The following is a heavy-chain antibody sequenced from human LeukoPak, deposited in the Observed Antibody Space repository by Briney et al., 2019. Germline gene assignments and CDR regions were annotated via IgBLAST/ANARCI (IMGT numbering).Heavy chain of an antibody. CDR2: INPSSGRT. Sequence: ASVKVSCKPSGYIFTTYYIHWVRQAPGQGLEWMGMINPSSGRTSSAQKFQGRVTMTRDTSTSTVYMQLSSLTSEDTAVYYCARVEWEMLGGGLDYWGQGTLVTDSS. CDR3: ARVEWEMLGGGLDY. CDR1: GYIFTTYY. V-gene: IGHV1-46*01. J-gene: IGHJ4*02. D-gene: IGHD1-26*01.